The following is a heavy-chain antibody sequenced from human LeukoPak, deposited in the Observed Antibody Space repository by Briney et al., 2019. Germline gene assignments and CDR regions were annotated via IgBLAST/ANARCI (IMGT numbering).Heavy chain of an antibody. CDR3: TRDSRPYNYDSSGYYPWFDS. J-gene: IGHJ5*01. Sequence: GGSLRLSCAASGFTFSSHWMHWVRQAPGKGLVWVSRIKSDGSSTGYEDSVKGRFTISRDNAKNTLYLQMNSLRAEDTAVYYCTRDSRPYNYDSSGYYPWFDSWGQGTLVTVSS. CDR2: IKSDGSST. V-gene: IGHV3-74*01. D-gene: IGHD3-22*01. CDR1: GFTFSSHW.